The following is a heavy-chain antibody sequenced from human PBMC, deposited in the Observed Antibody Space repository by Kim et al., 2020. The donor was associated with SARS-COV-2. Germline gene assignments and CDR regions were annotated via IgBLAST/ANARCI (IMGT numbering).Heavy chain of an antibody. D-gene: IGHD5-18*01. CDR1: GFTFGDYA. Sequence: GGSLRLSCTASGFTFGDYAMSWVRQAPGKGLEWVGFIRSKAYGGTTEYAASVKGRFTISRDDSKSIAYLQMNSLKTEDTAVYYCTRDSAAIQLWLSFWDYWGQGTLVTVSS. V-gene: IGHV3-49*04. CDR3: TRDSAAIQLWLSFWDY. J-gene: IGHJ4*02. CDR2: IRSKAYGGTT.